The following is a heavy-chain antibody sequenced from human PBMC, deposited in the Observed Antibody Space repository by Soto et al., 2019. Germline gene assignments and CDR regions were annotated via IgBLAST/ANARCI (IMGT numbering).Heavy chain of an antibody. CDR1: GFTVSSSY. CDR3: ARHVGSYWYFDL. D-gene: IGHD1-26*01. V-gene: IGHV3-66*04. CDR2: IYTGSTT. Sequence: EVQLVEPGGGLVQPGGSLRLSCVTSGFTVSSSYMGWVRHAPGKGLEWVSSIYTGSTTYYAESVRGRFTVSTDNSRDTLYLQMNSLRVEDAAMYYCARHVGSYWYFDLWGRGTLVTVSS. J-gene: IGHJ2*01.